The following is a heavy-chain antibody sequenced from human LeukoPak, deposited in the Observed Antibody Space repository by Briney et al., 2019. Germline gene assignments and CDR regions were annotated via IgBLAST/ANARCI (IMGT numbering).Heavy chain of an antibody. D-gene: IGHD3-10*01. CDR2: ISYDGSNK. CDR1: GFTFSSYG. Sequence: QPGGSLRLSCAASGFTFSSYGMHWVRQAPGKGLEWVAVISYDGSNKYYADSVKGRFTISRDNSKNTLYLQMNSLRAEDTAVYYCAKDRLRGVIPYYFDYWGQGTLVTVSS. J-gene: IGHJ4*02. V-gene: IGHV3-30*18. CDR3: AKDRLRGVIPYYFDY.